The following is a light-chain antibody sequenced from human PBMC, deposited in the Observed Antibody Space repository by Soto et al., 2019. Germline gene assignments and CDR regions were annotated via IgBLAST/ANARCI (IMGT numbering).Light chain of an antibody. V-gene: IGKV3-15*01. CDR1: QSLGSD. CDR3: QQYGSSGT. CDR2: GAS. J-gene: IGKJ1*01. Sequence: EIVITQSPGTLSLSPGDTATLSCRASQSLGSDLAWYQQKPGQAPRLLIFGASARPTGIPARISGSGSGTEFTLTIRRLEPEDFAVYYCQQYGSSGTFGQGTKVDIK.